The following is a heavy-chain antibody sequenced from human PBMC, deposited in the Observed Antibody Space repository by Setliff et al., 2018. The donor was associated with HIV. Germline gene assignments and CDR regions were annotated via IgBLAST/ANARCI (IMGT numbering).Heavy chain of an antibody. CDR1: GYSFGDYW. CDR3: ARQAVDCSGGTCYSTSAFDY. CDR2: VYPDDSNP. Sequence: GESLKISCKGSGYSFGDYWIAWVRQMPGKGLEWMGIVYPDDSNPKYSPSFQGQVTISADTSINTAYLQWSSLKASDTAMYYCARQAVDCSGGTCYSTSAFDYWGQGTLVTVSS. V-gene: IGHV5-51*01. D-gene: IGHD2-15*01. J-gene: IGHJ4*02.